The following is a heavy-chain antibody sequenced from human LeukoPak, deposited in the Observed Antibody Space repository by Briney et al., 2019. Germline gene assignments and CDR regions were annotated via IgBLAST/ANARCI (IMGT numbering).Heavy chain of an antibody. Sequence: SETLSLTCTVSGGSISSYYWSWIRQPAGKGLEWIGRIYTSGSTNYNPSLKSRVTMSVDTSKNQFSLKLSSVTAADTAVYYCARDRGYYDSSGYYYFDYWGQGTLVTVSS. CDR2: IYTSGST. CDR1: GGSISSYY. V-gene: IGHV4-4*07. CDR3: ARDRGYYDSSGYYYFDY. J-gene: IGHJ4*02. D-gene: IGHD3-22*01.